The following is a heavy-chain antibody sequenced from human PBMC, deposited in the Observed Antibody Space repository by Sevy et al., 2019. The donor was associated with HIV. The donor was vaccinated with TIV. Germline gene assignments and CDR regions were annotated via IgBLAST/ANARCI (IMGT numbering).Heavy chain of an antibody. CDR2: FDPEDDET. V-gene: IGHV1-24*01. CDR1: GYSVIEFS. CDR3: ATTKDYYDSSGYPFDY. D-gene: IGHD3-22*01. Sequence: ASVKVSCNVSGYSVIEFSMHWVRQAPGKGLEWMGTFDPEDDETIYAQKIQGRVTMTEDTSTDTAYMELSSLRSEDTAVYYCATTKDYYDSSGYPFDYWGQGTLVTVSS. J-gene: IGHJ4*02.